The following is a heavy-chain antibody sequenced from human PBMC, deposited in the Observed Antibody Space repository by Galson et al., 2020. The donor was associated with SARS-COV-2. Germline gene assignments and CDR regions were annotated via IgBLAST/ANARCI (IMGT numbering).Heavy chain of an antibody. Sequence: GESLKISCVASGFTFNNYGMHWVRQAPGKGLEWVAALYYDGSNYYYADSVKGRFTISRDNSKNTVYLQMNSLRAEDTAVYYCARDWMLRAVIRGVFEYWGQGALGTVAS. CDR1: GFTFNNYG. CDR3: ARDWMLRAVIRGVFEY. J-gene: IGHJ4*02. CDR2: LYYDGSNY. V-gene: IGHV3-33*01. D-gene: IGHD3-10*01.